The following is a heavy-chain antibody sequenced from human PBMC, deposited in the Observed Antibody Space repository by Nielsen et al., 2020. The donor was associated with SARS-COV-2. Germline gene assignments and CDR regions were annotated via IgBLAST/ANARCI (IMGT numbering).Heavy chain of an antibody. CDR1: GFTFSSYW. V-gene: IGHV3-7*03. Sequence: GGSLRLSCAASGFTFSSYWMTWVRQAPGKGLEWVANIKQDGSEKYFVDSVKGRFTISRDNAKNSLYLQMNSLRAEDTAAYYCARIQWGGFDYWGQGTLVTVSS. J-gene: IGHJ4*02. D-gene: IGHD3-16*01. CDR2: IKQDGSEK. CDR3: ARIQWGGFDY.